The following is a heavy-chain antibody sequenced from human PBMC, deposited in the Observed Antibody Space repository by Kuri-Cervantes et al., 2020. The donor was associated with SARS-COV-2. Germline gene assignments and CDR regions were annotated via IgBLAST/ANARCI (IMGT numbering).Heavy chain of an antibody. V-gene: IGHV4-39*01. CDR1: GGSISSSSYY. CDR3: ARQEVVAATNWFDP. CDR2: IYYSGST. J-gene: IGHJ5*02. D-gene: IGHD2-15*01. Sequence: SETLSLTCTVSGGSISSSSYYWGWIRQPPGKGLECIGSIYYSGSTYYNPSLKSRVTISVDTSKNQFSLKLSSVTAADTAVYYCARQEVVAATNWFDPWGQGTLVTVSS.